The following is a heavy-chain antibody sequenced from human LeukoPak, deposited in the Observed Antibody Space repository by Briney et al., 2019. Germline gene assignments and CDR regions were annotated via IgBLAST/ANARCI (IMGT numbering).Heavy chain of an antibody. D-gene: IGHD1-7*01. CDR2: INPNSGGT. J-gene: IGHJ4*02. CDR1: GYTFTGYY. Sequence: ASVKVSCKASGYTFTGYYMHWVRQAPGQGLEWMGWINPNSGGTNYAQKFQGRVTMTRDTSISTAYMELSRLRSDDTAVYYCARTISTNWNYRFDYWGQGTLVTVSS. CDR3: ARTISTNWNYRFDY. V-gene: IGHV1-2*02.